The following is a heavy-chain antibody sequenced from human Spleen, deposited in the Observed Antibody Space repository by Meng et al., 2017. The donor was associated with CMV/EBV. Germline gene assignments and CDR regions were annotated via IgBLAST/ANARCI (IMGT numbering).Heavy chain of an antibody. J-gene: IGHJ4*02. CDR1: CYTFTTYG. D-gene: IGHD6-13*01. Sequence: ASCYTFTTYGISWVRQAPGPGLEWMGWISGYNGNTNHAQKFQGRVTLTTDTSTSTAYMELRRLRSDDTAVYYCARGGGGSSWFTGEYWGQGTLVTVSS. CDR2: ISGYNGNT. V-gene: IGHV1-18*01. CDR3: ARGGGGSSWFTGEY.